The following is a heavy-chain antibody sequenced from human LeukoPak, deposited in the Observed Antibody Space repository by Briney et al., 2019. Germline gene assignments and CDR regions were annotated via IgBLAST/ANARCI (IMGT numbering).Heavy chain of an antibody. CDR1: GFTFSSYA. D-gene: IGHD6-13*01. CDR3: ARDRAAAGTYTDH. CDR2: ISYDASNK. Sequence: PGGSLRLSCAASGFTFSSYAIHWARQAPGMGLEWVSVISYDASNKWYADSVKGRFTISRDNSKSTVYLHMNSLRAEDTAVYYCARDRAAAGTYTDHWGQGTLVTVSS. J-gene: IGHJ4*02. V-gene: IGHV3-30*04.